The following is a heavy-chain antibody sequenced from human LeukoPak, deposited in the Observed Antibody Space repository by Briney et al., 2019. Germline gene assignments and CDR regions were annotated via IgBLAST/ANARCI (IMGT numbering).Heavy chain of an antibody. V-gene: IGHV3-7*03. Sequence: GGSLRLSCAASGFIFSTYWMSWVRKAPGKGLEWVANIKQDGNEKYFVDSVKGRFTISRDNAKNSLYLQMNSLRVEDTAVYFCARTGTTFDHWGQGAQVTVSS. J-gene: IGHJ4*02. CDR2: IKQDGNEK. D-gene: IGHD4-17*01. CDR3: ARTGTTFDH. CDR1: GFIFSTYW.